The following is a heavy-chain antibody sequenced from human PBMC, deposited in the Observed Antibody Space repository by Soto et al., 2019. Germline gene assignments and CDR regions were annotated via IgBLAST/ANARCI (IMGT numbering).Heavy chain of an antibody. CDR1: GDSFSLASDY. Sequence: KPSETLSLTCTVSGDSFSLASDYWGWIRQPPGKGLEWIGSVFYSGTTFYNPSLKNRATISVDTSKSQISLTLRSLTAADTAVYFCARPLYCPSGSCYPYYYYGMDVWGQGTTVTVSS. CDR3: ARPLYCPSGSCYPYYYYGMDV. CDR2: VFYSGTT. V-gene: IGHV4-39*01. D-gene: IGHD2-15*01. J-gene: IGHJ6*02.